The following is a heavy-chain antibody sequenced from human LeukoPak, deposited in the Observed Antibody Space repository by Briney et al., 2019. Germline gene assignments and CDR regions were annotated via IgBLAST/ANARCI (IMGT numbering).Heavy chain of an antibody. V-gene: IGHV4-59*11. CDR3: ARDRDGSSSWWHLDY. CDR2: VYYRGRT. Sequence: GSLRLSCAASGFTINSHWMHWVRRAPGKGLEWIGHVYYRGRTNYNPSLKSRVTISVDTSKNQFSLKLSSVTAADTAVYYCARDRDGSSSWWHLDYWGQGTLVTVSS. D-gene: IGHD6-13*01. CDR1: GFTINSHW. J-gene: IGHJ4*02.